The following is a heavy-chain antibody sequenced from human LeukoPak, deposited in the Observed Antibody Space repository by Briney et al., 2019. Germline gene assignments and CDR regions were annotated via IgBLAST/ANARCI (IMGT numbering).Heavy chain of an antibody. CDR3: ARAYYYGSGSINWFDP. V-gene: IGHV4-39*07. CDR1: GGSISSSSYY. J-gene: IGHJ5*02. Sequence: SETLSLTCTVSGGSISSSSYYWGWIRQPPGKGLEWIGSIYTSGSTNYNPSLKSRVTMSVDTSKNQFSLKLSSVTAADTAVYYCARAYYYGSGSINWFDPWGQGTLVTVSS. CDR2: IYTSGST. D-gene: IGHD3-10*01.